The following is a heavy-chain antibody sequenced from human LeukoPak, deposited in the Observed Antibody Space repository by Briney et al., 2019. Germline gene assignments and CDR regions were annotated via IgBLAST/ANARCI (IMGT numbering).Heavy chain of an antibody. CDR1: GFTFSSYS. V-gene: IGHV3-48*01. CDR3: ARDETTDDTGMDV. J-gene: IGHJ6*02. Sequence: QPGGSLRLSCAASGFTFSSYSMNWVRQAPGKGREWVSYISSSSSTIYYADSVKGRFTISRDNAKNSLYLQMNSLRAEGTAVYYCARDETTDDTGMDVWGQGTTVTVSS. CDR2: ISSSSSTI. D-gene: IGHD1-7*01.